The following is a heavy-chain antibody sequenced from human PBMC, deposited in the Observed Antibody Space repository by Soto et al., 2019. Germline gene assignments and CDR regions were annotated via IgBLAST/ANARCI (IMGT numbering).Heavy chain of an antibody. CDR2: IYHSGST. CDR3: GGWGDCSSTSCHEAFDI. V-gene: IGHV4-4*02. D-gene: IGHD2-2*01. CDR1: GGSISSSNW. J-gene: IGHJ3*02. Sequence: SETLSLTCAVSGGSISSSNWWSWVRQPPGKGLEWIGEIYHSGSTNYNPSLKSRVTISVDKSKNQFSLKLSSVTAADTAVYYCGGWGDCSSTSCHEAFDIWGQGTMVTVSS.